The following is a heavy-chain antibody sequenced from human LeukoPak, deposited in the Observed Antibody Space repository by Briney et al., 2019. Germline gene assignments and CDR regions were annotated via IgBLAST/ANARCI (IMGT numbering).Heavy chain of an antibody. V-gene: IGHV5-51*01. D-gene: IGHD3-3*01. J-gene: IGHJ4*02. Sequence: GESLKISCKGSGYSFTSYWIAWVRQMPGKGLEWMGIIYPGDSDTRYSPSLQGQVTISADKSISTAYLQWSSLKASDTAMYYCARQRDSAYYDFWSGYFFFDYWGQGTLVTVSS. CDR2: IYPGDSDT. CDR3: ARQRDSAYYDFWSGYFFFDY. CDR1: GYSFTSYW.